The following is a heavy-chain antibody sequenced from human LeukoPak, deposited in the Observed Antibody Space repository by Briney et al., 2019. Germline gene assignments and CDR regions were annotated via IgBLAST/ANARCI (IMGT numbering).Heavy chain of an antibody. CDR2: IRYDGSNK. CDR3: ARTFFHDYGDYMDV. V-gene: IGHV3-30*02. J-gene: IGHJ6*03. CDR1: GFTFSSYG. Sequence: PGGSLRLSCAASGFTFSSYGMHWVRQAPGKGLEWVAFIRYDGSNKYYADSVKGRFTISRDNSKNTLYLQMNSLRAEDTAVYYCARTFFHDYGDYMDVWGKGTTVTVSS. D-gene: IGHD4-17*01.